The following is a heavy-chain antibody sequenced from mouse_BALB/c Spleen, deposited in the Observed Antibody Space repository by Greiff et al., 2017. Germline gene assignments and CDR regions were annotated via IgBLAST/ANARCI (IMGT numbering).Heavy chain of an antibody. CDR2: INPYNDGT. V-gene: IGHV1-14*01. CDR1: GYTFTSYV. D-gene: IGHD2-4*01. J-gene: IGHJ4*01. Sequence: VQLQQSGPELVKPGASVKMSCKASGYTFTSYVMHWVKQKPGQGLEWIGYINPYNDGTKYNEKFKGKATLTSDKSSSTAYMELSSLTSEDSAVYYCARAMITTGYYYAMDYWGQGTSVTVSS. CDR3: ARAMITTGYYYAMDY.